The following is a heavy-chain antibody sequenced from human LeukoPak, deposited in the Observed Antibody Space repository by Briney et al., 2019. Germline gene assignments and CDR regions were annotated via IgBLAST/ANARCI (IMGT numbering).Heavy chain of an antibody. CDR2: IYYSGST. CDR1: GGSISSYY. CDR3: ARTDTGLLDY. D-gene: IGHD5-18*01. J-gene: IGHJ4*02. V-gene: IGHV4-59*01. Sequence: PSETLSLTCTVSGGSISSYYWSWIRQPPGKGLEWIGYIYYSGSTNYNPSLKSRVTISVDTSKNQFSLKLSSVTAADTAVYYCARTDTGLLDYWGQGTLVTVSS.